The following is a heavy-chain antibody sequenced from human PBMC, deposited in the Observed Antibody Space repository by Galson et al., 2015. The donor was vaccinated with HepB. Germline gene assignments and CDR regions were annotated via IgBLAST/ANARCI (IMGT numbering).Heavy chain of an antibody. CDR3: ARGDSKVRGNEF. J-gene: IGHJ4*02. D-gene: IGHD3-10*01. CDR1: GYTFTNYG. Sequence: SVKVSCKASGYTFTNYGVSWVRQAPGQGLEWMGWISAYNGDINYAQKFQGRVTLTTDTSTTTGYMELRNLRSDDTALYYSARGDSKVRGNEFWGQGTLVTVSS. V-gene: IGHV1-18*04. CDR2: ISAYNGDI.